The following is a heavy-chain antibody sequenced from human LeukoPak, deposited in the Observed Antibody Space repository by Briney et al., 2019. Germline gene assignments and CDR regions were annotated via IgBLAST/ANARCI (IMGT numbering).Heavy chain of an antibody. D-gene: IGHD1-26*01. CDR1: GFTFTTYS. CDR2: ISSSSSYI. CDR3: ARDRVKWELLAFDY. V-gene: IGHV3-21*01. Sequence: PGGSLRLSCAPSGFTFTTYSMNWVRQAPGQGRKWVSSISSSSSYIYYADSVKGRFTISRDKAKKSLYLQMNSLRAEDTAVYYCARDRVKWELLAFDYWGQGILVTVSS. J-gene: IGHJ4*02.